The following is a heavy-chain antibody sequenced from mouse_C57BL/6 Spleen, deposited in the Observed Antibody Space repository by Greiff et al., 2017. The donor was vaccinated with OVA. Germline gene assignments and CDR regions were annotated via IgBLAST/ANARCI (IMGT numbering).Heavy chain of an antibody. D-gene: IGHD2-4*01. CDR3: AYDYDDAMDY. CDR1: GYAFSSYW. CDR2: IYPGDGDT. V-gene: IGHV1-80*01. J-gene: IGHJ4*01. Sequence: LVESGAELVKPGASVKISCKASGYAFSSYWMNWVKQRPGKGLEWIGQIYPGDGDTNYNGKFKGKATLTADKSSSTAYMQLSSLTSEDSAVYFCAYDYDDAMDYWGQGTSVTVSS.